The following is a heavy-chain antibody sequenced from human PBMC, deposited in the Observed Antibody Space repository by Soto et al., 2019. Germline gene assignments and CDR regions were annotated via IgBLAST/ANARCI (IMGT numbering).Heavy chain of an antibody. CDR1: GFTFSSYG. CDR3: ARRHRGADFRRHFDL. V-gene: IGHV3-33*01. J-gene: IGHJ4*02. D-gene: IGHD5-12*01. CDR2: IWYDGGNK. Sequence: PGGSLRLSCAASGFTFSSYGMHWVRQAPGKGLEWVAVIWYDGGNKYYADSVKGRFTISRDNSKNTQYLQMNSLRAEDTAVYYCARRHRGADFRRHFDLWGQGTLVTVSS.